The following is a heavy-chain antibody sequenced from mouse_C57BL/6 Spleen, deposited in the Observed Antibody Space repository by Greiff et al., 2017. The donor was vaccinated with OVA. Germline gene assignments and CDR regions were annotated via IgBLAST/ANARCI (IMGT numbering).Heavy chain of an antibody. Sequence: QVQLQQPGTELVKPGASVKLSCKASGYTFTSYWMHWVKQRPGQGLEWIGNINPSNGGTNYNEKFKSKATLTVDKSSSTAYMQLSSLTSEDSAVDDCAREGTGSPFDYWGQGTTLTVSS. J-gene: IGHJ2*01. CDR2: INPSNGGT. CDR1: GYTFTSYW. V-gene: IGHV1-53*01. D-gene: IGHD1-1*01. CDR3: AREGTGSPFDY.